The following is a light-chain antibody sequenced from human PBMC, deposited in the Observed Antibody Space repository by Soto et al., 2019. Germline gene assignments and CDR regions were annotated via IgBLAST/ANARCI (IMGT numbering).Light chain of an antibody. J-gene: IGKJ1*01. CDR2: GAS. V-gene: IGKV3-20*01. CDR1: QTISSW. CDR3: QQYSRSPWT. Sequence: TQSPSTLSGSVGDRVTITCRASQTISSWLAWYQHRPGQAPRVLIYGASSRVTGIPERFSGSGSGTVFTLTITRLEPEDFAVYYCQQYSRSPWTFGQGTKVQIK.